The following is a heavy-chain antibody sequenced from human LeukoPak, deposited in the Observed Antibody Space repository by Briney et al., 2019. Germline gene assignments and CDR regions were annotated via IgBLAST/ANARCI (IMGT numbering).Heavy chain of an antibody. J-gene: IGHJ4*02. D-gene: IGHD6-19*01. V-gene: IGHV4-59*08. CDR1: GGSISRYF. CDR3: ARLIAVAGTFYYFDY. CDR2: ISSSGST. Sequence: SETLSLTCTVSGGSISRYFWTWIRLPPTKGLEWIGYISSSGSTSYNPSLTSRVTMSIDTSKNHFSLKLSSVPAADTAMYYCARLIAVAGTFYYFDYWGQGTLVTVSS.